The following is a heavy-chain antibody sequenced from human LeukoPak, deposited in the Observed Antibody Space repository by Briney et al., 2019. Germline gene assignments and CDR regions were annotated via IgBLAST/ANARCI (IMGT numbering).Heavy chain of an antibody. CDR1: GFTFSSYW. CDR2: IKQDGSEK. V-gene: IGHV3-7*01. J-gene: IGHJ4*02. Sequence: PGGSLRLSCAASGFTFSSYWMSWVRQAPGKVLEWVANIKQDGSEKYYVDSVKGRFTISRDNAKNSLYLQMNSLRAEDTAVYYCARGQSTPYSSSSYYFDYWGQGTLVTVSS. D-gene: IGHD6-6*01. CDR3: ARGQSTPYSSSSYYFDY.